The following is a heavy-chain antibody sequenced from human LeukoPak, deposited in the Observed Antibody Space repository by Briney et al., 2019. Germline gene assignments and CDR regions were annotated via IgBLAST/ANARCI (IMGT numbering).Heavy chain of an antibody. CDR3: ASLPCKRFLAKRGCWFDP. V-gene: IGHV4-34*01. J-gene: IGHJ5*02. CDR2: INHSGST. Sequence: SETLSLTCAVYGGSFSGYYWSWIRQPPGKGLEWIGEINHSGSTNYNPSLKSRVTISVDTSKNQFSLKLSSVTAADTAAYYCASLPCKRFLAKRGCWFDPWGQGTLVTVSS. CDR1: GGSFSGYY. D-gene: IGHD3-3*01.